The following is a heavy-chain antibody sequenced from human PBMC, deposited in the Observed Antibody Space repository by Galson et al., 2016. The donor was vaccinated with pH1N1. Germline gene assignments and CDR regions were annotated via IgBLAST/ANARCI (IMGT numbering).Heavy chain of an antibody. CDR3: ASAYCSGGRCYSDFQFDY. J-gene: IGHJ4*02. CDR1: GFTFSGSA. D-gene: IGHD2-15*01. Sequence: SLRLSCAASGFTFSGSAMHWVRQASGKGLEWVGRIRSKADSYATAYAASMKGRFTISRDDSKNTTFLQMNSLNAEDTAVYYCASAYCSGGRCYSDFQFDYWGQGTLVTVSS. CDR2: IRSKADSYAT. V-gene: IGHV3-73*01.